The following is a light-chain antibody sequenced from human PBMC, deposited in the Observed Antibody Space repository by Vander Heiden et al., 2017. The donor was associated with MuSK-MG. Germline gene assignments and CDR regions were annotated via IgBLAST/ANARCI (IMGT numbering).Light chain of an antibody. V-gene: IGKV1-16*02. CDR2: SAS. J-gene: IGKJ4*01. CDR3: QQDQSYPLT. CDR1: QDINNY. Sequence: DIQMTQSPSSLSASVGDRVTITCQASQDINNYLVWFQQKPGKAPKPLIYSASSLQSGVPSQFSGSGSGTDFTLSISSLQPEDFATYYCQQDQSYPLTFGGGTKVEIK.